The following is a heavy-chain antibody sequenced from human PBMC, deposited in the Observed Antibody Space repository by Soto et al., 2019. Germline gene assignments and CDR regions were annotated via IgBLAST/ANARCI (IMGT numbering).Heavy chain of an antibody. CDR3: AAEISYYDILTGYKPHYYYYGMDV. V-gene: IGHV1-58*01. Sequence: QMQLVQSGPEVKKPGTSVKVSCKASGFTFTSSAVQWVRQARGQRLEWIGWIVVGSGNTNYAQKFQERVTITRDMSTSTAYMELSSLRSEDTAVYYCAAEISYYDILTGYKPHYYYYGMDVWGQGTTVTVSS. D-gene: IGHD3-9*01. J-gene: IGHJ6*02. CDR2: IVVGSGNT. CDR1: GFTFTSSA.